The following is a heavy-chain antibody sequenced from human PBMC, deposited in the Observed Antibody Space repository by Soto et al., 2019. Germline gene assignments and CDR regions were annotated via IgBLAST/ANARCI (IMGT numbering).Heavy chain of an antibody. D-gene: IGHD4-17*01. CDR3: ARPSPGMGDYPYMDV. CDR1: GGSISSSSYY. Sequence: SETLSLTCTVSGGSISSSSYYWGWIRQPPGKGLEWIGSIYCSGSTYYNPSLKSRVTISVDTSKNQFSLKLSSVTAADTAVYYCARPSPGMGDYPYMDVWGKGTTVTVSS. CDR2: IYCSGST. V-gene: IGHV4-39*01. J-gene: IGHJ6*03.